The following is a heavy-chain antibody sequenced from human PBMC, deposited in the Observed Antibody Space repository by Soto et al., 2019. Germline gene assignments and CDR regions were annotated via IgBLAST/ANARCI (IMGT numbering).Heavy chain of an antibody. J-gene: IGHJ5*02. D-gene: IGHD1-1*01. CDR2: IYYSGST. CDR1: GGSISSYY. CDR3: ARDLTSNSNCFDP. V-gene: IGHV4-59*12. Sequence: PSETLSLTCTVSGGSISSYYWSWIRQPPGKGLEWIGYIYYSGSTNYNPSLKSRVTISVDTSKNQFSLKLSSVTAADTAVYYCARDLTSNSNCFDPWGQGTLVTVSS.